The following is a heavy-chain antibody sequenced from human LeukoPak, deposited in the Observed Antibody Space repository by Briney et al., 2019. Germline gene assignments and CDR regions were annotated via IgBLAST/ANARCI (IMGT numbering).Heavy chain of an antibody. CDR3: ASQSGSYRDY. CDR1: GYTFTSYY. V-gene: IGHV1-46*01. D-gene: IGHD1-26*01. J-gene: IGHJ4*02. Sequence: GASVKVSCKASGYTFTSYYIHWVRQAPGQGLEWMGIINPSGGSTSYAQKFQGRVTMTRDTSTSTVYMELSSLRSEDTAVYYCASQSGSYRDYWGQGTLVTVSS. CDR2: INPSGGST.